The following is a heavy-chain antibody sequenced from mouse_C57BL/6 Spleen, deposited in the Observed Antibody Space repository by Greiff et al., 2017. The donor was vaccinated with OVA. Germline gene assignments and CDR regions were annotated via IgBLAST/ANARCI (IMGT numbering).Heavy chain of an antibody. D-gene: IGHD6-1*01. V-gene: IGHV1-69*01. CDR2: IDPSDSYT. J-gene: IGHJ3*01. CDR1: GYTFTSYW. CDR3: SLSLASAWFAY. Sequence: QVQLQQPGAELVMPGASVKLSCKASGYTFTSYWMHWVKQRPGRGLEWIGEIDPSDSYTNYNQKFKGKSTLTVDKSSSTAYMQLSSLTSEDSAVYYCSLSLASAWFAYWGQGTLVTVSA.